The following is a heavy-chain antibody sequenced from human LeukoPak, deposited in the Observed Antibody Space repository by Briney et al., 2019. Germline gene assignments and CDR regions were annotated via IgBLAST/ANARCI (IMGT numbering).Heavy chain of an antibody. J-gene: IGHJ4*02. CDR2: IRSKAYGGTT. Sequence: GGSLRLSCTASGFTFGDYAMSWVRQAPGKGLEWVGFIRSKAYGGTTEYAASVKGRFTISRDDSKSIAYLQMNSLKTEDTAVYYCTRCGYDILTGYYTPVGYWGQGTLVTVSS. D-gene: IGHD3-9*01. CDR3: TRCGYDILTGYYTPVGY. V-gene: IGHV3-49*04. CDR1: GFTFGDYA.